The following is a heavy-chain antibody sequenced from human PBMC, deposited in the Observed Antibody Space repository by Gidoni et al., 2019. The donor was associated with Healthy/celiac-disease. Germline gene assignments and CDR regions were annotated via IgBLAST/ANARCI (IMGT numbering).Heavy chain of an antibody. Sequence: EVQLVESGGGLVQPGWSLRLSCAPSGFTFSSYDMHWVRHSTGKGLEWVSAIGIAGDTYYPGSVKGRFTISRENAKNSLYLQMNSLRAGDTAVYYCARGNYGDYGEFDYWGQGTLVTVSS. CDR2: IGIAGDT. J-gene: IGHJ4*02. CDR1: GFTFSSYD. D-gene: IGHD4-17*01. V-gene: IGHV3-13*01. CDR3: ARGNYGDYGEFDY.